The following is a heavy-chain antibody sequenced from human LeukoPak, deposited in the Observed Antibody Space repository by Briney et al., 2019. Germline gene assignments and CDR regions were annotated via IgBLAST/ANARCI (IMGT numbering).Heavy chain of an antibody. V-gene: IGHV3-23*01. D-gene: IGHD1-26*01. Sequence: GGSLRLSCAASGFTFSSYGMSWVRQAPGKGLEWVSAISGSGDSTSYADSVKGRFTISRDKSKNTLDLQMNSLRADDTAVYYCAXXRYSGHRRNIFDYWGQGTLVTVSS. CDR2: ISGSGDST. CDR1: GFTFSSYG. CDR3: AXXRYSGHRRNIFDY. J-gene: IGHJ4*02.